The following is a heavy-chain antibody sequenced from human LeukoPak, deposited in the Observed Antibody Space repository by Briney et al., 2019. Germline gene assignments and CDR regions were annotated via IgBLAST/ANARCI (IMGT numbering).Heavy chain of an antibody. D-gene: IGHD3-10*01. V-gene: IGHV1-8*02. CDR2: MNPNSGNT. CDR1: GYTFTSYD. CDR3: ARGNTGDQQSGY. Sequence: RASVKVSCKASGYTFTSYDINWVRQATGQGLEWMGWMNPNSGNTGYAQKFQGRVTMTRNTSISTAYMELSSLRSEDTAVYYCARGNTGDQQSGYWGQGTLVTVSS. J-gene: IGHJ4*02.